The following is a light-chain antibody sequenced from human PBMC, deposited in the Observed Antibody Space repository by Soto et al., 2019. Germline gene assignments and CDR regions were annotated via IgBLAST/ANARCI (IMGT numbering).Light chain of an antibody. V-gene: IGKV3-20*01. Sequence: ENVLTQSPDTLSLSPGERATLSCRASQSVDSSYLAWYQQKPGQAPRLLIYGTSSRVTGIPDRFSGSGSGTDFTLTINRLEPEDFAVYYCQHYGSSIYTFGQGTKLEIK. J-gene: IGKJ2*01. CDR3: QHYGSSIYT. CDR2: GTS. CDR1: QSVDSSY.